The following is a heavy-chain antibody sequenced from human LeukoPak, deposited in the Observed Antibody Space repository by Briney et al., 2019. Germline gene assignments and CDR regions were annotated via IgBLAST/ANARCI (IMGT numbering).Heavy chain of an antibody. Sequence: SGGSLRLSCAASGFTFSSYGMHWVRQAPGKGLEWLAFIRYDGSNKYYADSVKGRFTISRDNAKNSLYLQMNSLRAEDTAVYYCAREKGKPPYYYYGMDVWGQGTTVTVSS. CDR1: GFTFSSYG. J-gene: IGHJ6*02. CDR3: AREKGKPPYYYYGMDV. CDR2: IRYDGSNK. V-gene: IGHV3-30*02.